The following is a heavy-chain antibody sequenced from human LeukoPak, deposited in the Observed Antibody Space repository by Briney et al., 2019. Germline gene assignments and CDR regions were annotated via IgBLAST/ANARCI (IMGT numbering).Heavy chain of an antibody. Sequence: GGSLRLSCAASGFTFSSYAMHWVRQAPGKGLEYVSAISSNGGSTYYAHSVKGRLTISRDNSKNTLYLQMGSLRAEDMAVYYCARDRSSSGYGGIDAFDIWGQGTMVTVSS. CDR2: ISSNGGST. CDR3: ARDRSSSGYGGIDAFDI. V-gene: IGHV3-64*01. J-gene: IGHJ3*02. D-gene: IGHD6-13*01. CDR1: GFTFSSYA.